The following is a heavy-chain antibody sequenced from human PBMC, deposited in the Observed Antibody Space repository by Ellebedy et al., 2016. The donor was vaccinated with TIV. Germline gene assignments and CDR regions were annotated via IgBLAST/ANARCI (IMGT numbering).Heavy chain of an antibody. J-gene: IGHJ4*02. CDR3: ARDIPLEASIGGFYFDY. Sequence: ASVKVSCKASGYTFNKFGICWVRQAPGQGLEWMGCTTAYSAATVYAPKLQGRLTMTTDTTTSTAYMELSGLTSDDTAVYYCARDIPLEASIGGFYFDYWGQGTLVTVSS. CDR1: GYTFNKFG. V-gene: IGHV1-18*01. CDR2: TTAYSAAT.